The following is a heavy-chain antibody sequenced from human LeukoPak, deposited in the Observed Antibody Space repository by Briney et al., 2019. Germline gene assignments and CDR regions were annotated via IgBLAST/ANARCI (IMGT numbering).Heavy chain of an antibody. J-gene: IGHJ4*02. Sequence: SETLSLTCAVYGGSFSGYYWSWIRQPPGKGLEWIGEINHSGSTNYNPSLKSRVTISVDTSKNQFSPKLSSVTAADTAVYYCASTHRRFGELLYYFDYWGQGTLVTVSS. D-gene: IGHD3-10*01. CDR3: ASTHRRFGELLYYFDY. CDR2: INHSGST. CDR1: GGSFSGYY. V-gene: IGHV4-34*01.